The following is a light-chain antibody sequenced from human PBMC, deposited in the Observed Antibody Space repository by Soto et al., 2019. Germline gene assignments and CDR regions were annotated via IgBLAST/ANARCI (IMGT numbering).Light chain of an antibody. CDR2: EVS. CDR1: SSDVGGYNS. V-gene: IGLV2-8*01. J-gene: IGLJ3*02. Sequence: QSALTQPPSASGSPGQSVTISCTGTSSDVGGYNSVSWYQQHPGKAPKLMIYEVSKRPSGVPDRFSGSKSGNTASLTVSGLHAEDEADYYCLSYAGTNNLVFGGGTKLTVL. CDR3: LSYAGTNNLV.